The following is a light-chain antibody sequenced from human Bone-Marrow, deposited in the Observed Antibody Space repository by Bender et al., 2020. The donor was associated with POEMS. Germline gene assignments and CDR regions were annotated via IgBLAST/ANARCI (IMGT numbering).Light chain of an antibody. CDR2: DVT. CDR1: ANDIGTYDL. V-gene: IGLV2-23*02. CDR3: CSFAAPDSVV. Sequence: QSALTQPASVSGSPGQSITISCIGTANDIGTYDLVSWYQQHPGKAPKLVISDVTRRPSGLSSRFAVSKSGITASLTISGLQPDDEADYCCCSFAAPDSVVFGGGTKLTVL. J-gene: IGLJ2*01.